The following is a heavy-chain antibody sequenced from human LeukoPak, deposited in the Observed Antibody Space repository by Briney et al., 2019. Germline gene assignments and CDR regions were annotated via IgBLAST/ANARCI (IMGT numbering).Heavy chain of an antibody. V-gene: IGHV3-23*01. J-gene: IGHJ4*02. CDR1: GLTFSSYA. CDR2: LSGGGNSPYYA. CDR3: AKFYDIFTGYFDY. D-gene: IGHD3-9*01. Sequence: GGSLRLSCAASGLTFSSYAMSWVRPSLGKGLERVSALSGGGNSPYYAYYADSVKGRFTISRDNSKNTLYLQMNGLRAEDTAVYYCAKFYDIFTGYFDYWGQGTLVTVSS.